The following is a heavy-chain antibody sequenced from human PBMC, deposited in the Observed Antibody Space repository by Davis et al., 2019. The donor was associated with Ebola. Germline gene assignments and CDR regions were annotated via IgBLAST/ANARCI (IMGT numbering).Heavy chain of an antibody. CDR3: ARHYGGNSGGFD. D-gene: IGHD4-23*01. CDR1: GYSFSSHT. J-gene: IGHJ4*02. CDR2: ILANTGNP. Sequence: ASVKVSCKASGYSFSSHTMSWVRQAPGQGLEWMGWILANTGNPTYAQGFTGRFVFSLDTSVSTAYLQITSLKAEDTAVYFCARHYGGNSGGFDWGQGTLVTVSS. V-gene: IGHV7-4-1*02.